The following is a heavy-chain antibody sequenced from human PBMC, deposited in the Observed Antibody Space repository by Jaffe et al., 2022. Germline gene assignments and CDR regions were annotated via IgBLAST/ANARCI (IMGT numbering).Heavy chain of an antibody. J-gene: IGHJ4*02. CDR2: INHSGST. V-gene: IGHV4-34*01. CDR3: ARKFSAGTGDLDY. CDR1: GGSFSGYY. Sequence: QVQLQQWGAGLLKPSETLSLTCAVYGGSFSGYYWSWIRQPPGKGLEWIGEINHSGSTNYNPSLKSRVTISVDTSKNQFSLKLSSVTAADTAVYYCARKFSAGTGDLDYWGQGTLVTVSS. D-gene: IGHD7-27*01.